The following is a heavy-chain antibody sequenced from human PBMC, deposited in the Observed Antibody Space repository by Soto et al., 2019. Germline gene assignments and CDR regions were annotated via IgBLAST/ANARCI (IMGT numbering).Heavy chain of an antibody. CDR1: GFTFSSYY. CDR2: IYSSGPT. J-gene: IGHJ4*02. CDR3: ARAFGGSYDY. V-gene: IGHV3-53*01. D-gene: IGHD1-26*01. Sequence: GESLKISCAASGFTFSSYYMNWVRLVPEKGLEWVSVIYSSGPTFYADSVRGRFTISRDISKNTLYLQMNSLRVEDTAVYYCARAFGGSYDYWGQGTRVTVSS.